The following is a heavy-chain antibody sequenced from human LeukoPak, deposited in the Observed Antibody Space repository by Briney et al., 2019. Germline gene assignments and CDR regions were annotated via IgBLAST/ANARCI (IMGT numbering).Heavy chain of an antibody. Sequence: ASVKVSCKASGYTFTTYGITWVRQAPGQGPEWMGWISAYNGNTKYAEKFQGRVTLTTDTFTSTAYMELRSLRSDDSAMYYCARNWGAASDNYYYYGMDVGGQGTTVTVSS. CDR1: GYTFTTYG. D-gene: IGHD7-27*01. V-gene: IGHV1-18*01. J-gene: IGHJ6*02. CDR2: ISAYNGNT. CDR3: ARNWGAASDNYYYYGMDV.